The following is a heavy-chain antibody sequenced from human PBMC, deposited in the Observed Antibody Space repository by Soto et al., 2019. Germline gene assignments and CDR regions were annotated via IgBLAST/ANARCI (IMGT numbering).Heavy chain of an antibody. CDR2: IKEDGSLK. J-gene: IGHJ4*02. V-gene: IGHV3-7*01. D-gene: IGHD2-2*02. CDR1: GFYITNYW. CDR3: VRDSYTAHWHTAGEDY. Sequence: DVQLVESGGGLVQPGGSLRLSCAASGFYITNYWMTWVRQAPGKGPEWVANIKEDGSLKFYVDSVRGRFTISRDNAKNSVYLGMSRLRAEDTAVYYCVRDSYTAHWHTAGEDYWRQGTLVTVSS.